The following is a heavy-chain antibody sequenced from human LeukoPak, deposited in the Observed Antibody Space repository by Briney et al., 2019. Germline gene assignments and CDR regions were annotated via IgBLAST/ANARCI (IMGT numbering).Heavy chain of an antibody. CDR3: AKDPSRMVRGVIDY. CDR1: GFTFSSYG. CDR2: ISYDGSNK. J-gene: IGHJ4*02. V-gene: IGHV3-30*18. D-gene: IGHD3-10*01. Sequence: GGSLRLSCAASGFTFSSYGMHWVRQAPGKGLEWVAVISYDGSNKYYADSVKGRFTISRDNSKNTLYLQTNSLRAEDTAVYYCAKDPSRMVRGVIDYWGQGTLVTVSS.